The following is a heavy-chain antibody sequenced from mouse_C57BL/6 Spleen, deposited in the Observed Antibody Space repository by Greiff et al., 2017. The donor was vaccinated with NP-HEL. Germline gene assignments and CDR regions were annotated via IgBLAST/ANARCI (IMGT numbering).Heavy chain of an antibody. CDR1: GYTFTDYE. Sequence: VQLQQSGAELVRPGASVTLSCKASGYTFTDYEMHWVKQTPVHGLEWIGAIDPETGGTDYNQKFKGKAILTADKSSSTAYMELRSLTSEDSAVYYCTREGRYDGGFAYWGQGTLLTVSA. D-gene: IGHD2-12*01. J-gene: IGHJ3*01. CDR2: IDPETGGT. V-gene: IGHV1-15*01. CDR3: TREGRYDGGFAY.